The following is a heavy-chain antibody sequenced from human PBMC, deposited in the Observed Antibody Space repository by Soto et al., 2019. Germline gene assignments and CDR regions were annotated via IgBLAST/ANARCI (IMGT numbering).Heavy chain of an antibody. Sequence: SETLSLTCTVSGGSIIIGGYYWSWIRQHPGKGLEWIGYIYYSGSTYYNPSLKSRVTISVDTSKNQFSLKLSSVTAADTAVYYCAREILTGYYAFDYWGQGTLVTVSS. CDR1: GGSIIIGGYY. V-gene: IGHV4-31*03. CDR3: AREILTGYYAFDY. CDR2: IYYSGST. D-gene: IGHD3-9*01. J-gene: IGHJ4*02.